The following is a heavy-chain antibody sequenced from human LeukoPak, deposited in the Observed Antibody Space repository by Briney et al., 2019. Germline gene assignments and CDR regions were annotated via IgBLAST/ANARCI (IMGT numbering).Heavy chain of an antibody. CDR3: ARGVSSGWDRTFDY. Sequence: GVSVKVSCKASGYTFTGYYMHWVRQAPGQGLEWMGWINPNSGGTNYAQKFQGRVTMTRNTSISTAYMELSSLRSEDTAVYYCARGVSSGWDRTFDYWGQGTLVTVSS. V-gene: IGHV1-2*02. CDR2: INPNSGGT. J-gene: IGHJ4*02. CDR1: GYTFTGYY. D-gene: IGHD6-19*01.